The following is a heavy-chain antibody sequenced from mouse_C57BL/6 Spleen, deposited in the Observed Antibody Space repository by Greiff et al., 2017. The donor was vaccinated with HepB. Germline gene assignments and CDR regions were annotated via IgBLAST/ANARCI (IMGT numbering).Heavy chain of an antibody. CDR3: ARHLNYYGSSYYAMDY. V-gene: IGHV5-17*01. J-gene: IGHJ4*01. CDR2: ISSGSSTI. CDR1: GFTFSDYG. D-gene: IGHD1-1*01. Sequence: EVMLVESGGGLVKPGGSLKLSCAASGFTFSDYGMHWVRQAPEKGLEWVAYISSGSSTIYYADTVKGRFPISRDNAKNTLFLQMTSLRSEDTAMYYCARHLNYYGSSYYAMDYWGQGTSVTVSS.